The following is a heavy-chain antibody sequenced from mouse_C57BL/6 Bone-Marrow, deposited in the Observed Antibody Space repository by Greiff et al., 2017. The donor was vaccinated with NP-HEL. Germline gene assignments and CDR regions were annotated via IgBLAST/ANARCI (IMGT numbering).Heavy chain of an antibody. CDR1: GYTFTSYW. CDR3: ALPVYYYGSSHGYCDV. J-gene: IGHJ1*03. V-gene: IGHV1-52*01. CDR2: IDPSDSET. D-gene: IGHD1-1*01. Sequence: VQLQQPGAELVRPGSSVKLSCKASGYTFTSYWMHWVKQRPIQGLEWIGNIDPSDSETHYNQKFKDKATLTVDKSSSTAYMQLSSLTYEDSAVYYCALPVYYYGSSHGYCDVWGTGTTVTVSS.